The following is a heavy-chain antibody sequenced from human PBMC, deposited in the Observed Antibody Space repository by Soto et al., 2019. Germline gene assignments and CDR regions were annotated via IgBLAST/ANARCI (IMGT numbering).Heavy chain of an antibody. CDR2: VSHDGRNT. V-gene: IGHV3-30*18. CDR1: GFTFSDYA. Sequence: VQLVESGGGVVQPGRSLRLSCAASGFTFSDYAMHWVRQAPGKGLEWVAVVSHDGRNTHYADSVKGRFTISRDSSKNTVPREMTGLRAEDTAVYYGANGGRQWLVTSDFNYWGQGALVTVSS. CDR3: ANGGRQWLVTSDFNY. J-gene: IGHJ4*02. D-gene: IGHD6-19*01.